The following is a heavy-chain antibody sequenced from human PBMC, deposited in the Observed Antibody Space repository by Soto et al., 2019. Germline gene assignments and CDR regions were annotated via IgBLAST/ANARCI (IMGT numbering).Heavy chain of an antibody. Sequence: SETLSLTCTVSGVSIHNSHSFWGWIRQPPGKGLEFIGTVYYSGGAHYNSSLKSRVTISVDTANNQVSLRMRSLTAADTAVYYCGRVVEGATRHTDLDSWGQGTLVTVS. J-gene: IGHJ5*01. CDR2: VYYSGGA. V-gene: IGHV4-39*01. D-gene: IGHD2-21*01. CDR3: GRVVEGATRHTDLDS. CDR1: GVSIHNSHSF.